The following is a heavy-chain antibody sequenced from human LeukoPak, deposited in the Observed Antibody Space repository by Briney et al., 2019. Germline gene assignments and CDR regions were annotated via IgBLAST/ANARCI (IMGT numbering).Heavy chain of an antibody. J-gene: IGHJ4*02. V-gene: IGHV3-30*02. CDR3: AKDRGSGWYFHY. CDR1: GFTFSTDA. D-gene: IGHD6-19*01. Sequence: GGSLRLSCAASGFTFSTDAMHWVRQAPGKGLEWVAFIRYDGSNKYYADSVKGRFTISRDNSKNTLYLQMNSLRPEDTAVYYCAKDRGSGWYFHYWGQGTLVTVSS. CDR2: IRYDGSNK.